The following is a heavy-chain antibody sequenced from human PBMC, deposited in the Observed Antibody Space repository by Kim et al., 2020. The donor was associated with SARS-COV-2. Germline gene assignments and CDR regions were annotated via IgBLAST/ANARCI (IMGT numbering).Heavy chain of an antibody. J-gene: IGHJ4*02. V-gene: IGHV3-23*01. D-gene: IGHD5-12*01. CDR2: GSA. CDR3: VRGAWLDY. Sequence: GSASYGESVKGRFPVSRDSARKTLYLQMSSLGVDDTAVYYCVRGAWLDYWGPGTLVTVSS.